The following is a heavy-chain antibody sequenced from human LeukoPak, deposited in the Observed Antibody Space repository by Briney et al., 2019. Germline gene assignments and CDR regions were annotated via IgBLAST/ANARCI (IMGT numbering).Heavy chain of an antibody. CDR3: AKPATISPRDY. V-gene: IGHV3-23*01. D-gene: IGHD4/OR15-4a*01. J-gene: IGHJ4*02. Sequence: GGTLRLSCVASGFTFSDYIMCWVRQAPGKGLEWISGISGDGDHTYYADSVKGRFTISRDNSKNTLSLQMSGLRAEDTAIYYCAKPATISPRDYWGQGTLVTVSS. CDR1: GFTFSDYI. CDR2: ISGDGDHT.